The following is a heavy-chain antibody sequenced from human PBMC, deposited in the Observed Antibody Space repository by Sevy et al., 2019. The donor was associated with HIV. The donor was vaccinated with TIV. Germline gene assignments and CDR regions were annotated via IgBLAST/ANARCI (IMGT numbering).Heavy chain of an antibody. J-gene: IGHJ6*02. CDR1: GFTFDDYA. CDR2: ISWNSGSI. CDR3: AKDSGRITMGYDMDV. D-gene: IGHD3-10*01. V-gene: IGHV3-9*01. Sequence: GGSLRLSCAASGFTFDDYAMHWVRQAPGKGLEWVSGISWNSGSIGYADSVKGRFTISRDNAKNSLYLQMNSLRAEDTALYYCAKDSGRITMGYDMDVWGQGTTVTVSS.